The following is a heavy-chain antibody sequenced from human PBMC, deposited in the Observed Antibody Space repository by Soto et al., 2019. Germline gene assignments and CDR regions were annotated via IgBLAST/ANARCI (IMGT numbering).Heavy chain of an antibody. J-gene: IGHJ4*02. D-gene: IGHD4-17*01. CDR2: ISGSGAST. CDR1: GFTFITYA. V-gene: IGHV3-23*01. Sequence: EVQLLESGGGLVQPGGSLRLSCAASGFTFITYAMSWVRQAPGKGLEWVSTISGSGASTYFADSVKGRFTISRDNSKNTLYLQMSSLSVEDTAVYYCARAEEVNTGPDYWGQGTLVTVSS. CDR3: ARAEEVNTGPDY.